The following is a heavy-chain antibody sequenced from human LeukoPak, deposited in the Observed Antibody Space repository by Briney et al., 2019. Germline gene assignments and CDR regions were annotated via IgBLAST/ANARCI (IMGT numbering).Heavy chain of an antibody. CDR2: IYYSGST. J-gene: IGHJ6*03. V-gene: IGHV4-59*01. CDR3: AREGQPSYYYYMDV. CDR1: GGSISSYY. D-gene: IGHD6-13*01. Sequence: PSETLSLTCTVSGGSISSYYWSWIRQPPGKGLEWIGYIYYSGSTNYNPSLKSRVTISVDTSKNQFSLKLSSVTAADTAVYYCAREGQPSYYYYMDVWGKGTTVTVS.